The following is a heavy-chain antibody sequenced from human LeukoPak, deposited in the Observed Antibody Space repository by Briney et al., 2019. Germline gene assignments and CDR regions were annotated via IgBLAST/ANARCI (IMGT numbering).Heavy chain of an antibody. V-gene: IGHV3-74*01. D-gene: IGHD1-26*01. CDR2: ISSDGSKT. J-gene: IGHJ6*02. Sequence: GGSLRLSCAISESSFTNYWMHWVRQVPGKGLMWVSCISSDGSKTRYADSVKGRFTISRDNAKNTLYLQMNSLRAEDTAVYYCARVRSGSSAGNYGMDVWGQGTTVTVSS. CDR1: ESSFTNYW. CDR3: ARVRSGSSAGNYGMDV.